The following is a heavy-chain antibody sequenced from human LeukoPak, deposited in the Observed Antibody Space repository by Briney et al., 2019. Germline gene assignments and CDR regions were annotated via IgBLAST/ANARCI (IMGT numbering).Heavy chain of an antibody. CDR1: GGSISSSGYY. CDR3: ARLRDGRWLLEY. Sequence: PSETLSLTCTASGGSISSSGYYWGWTRQPPGKGLEWIASINYSGTTYYNPSLKSRVTISEDRSKNQFSLKLSSVTAADTAVYYCARLRDGRWLLEYWGQGTLVTVSS. V-gene: IGHV4-39*01. CDR2: INYSGTT. J-gene: IGHJ4*02. D-gene: IGHD5-24*01.